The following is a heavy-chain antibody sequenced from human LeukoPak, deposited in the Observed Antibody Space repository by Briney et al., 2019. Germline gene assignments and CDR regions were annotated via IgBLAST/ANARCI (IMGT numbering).Heavy chain of an antibody. V-gene: IGHV3-20*04. CDR1: GFGFSVLT. CDR2: INWNGDRT. CDR3: ARRDYYGSGSPDF. J-gene: IGHJ4*02. Sequence: GVSLRLSCAASGFGFSVLTMNWVRQAPGKGLEWLSGINWNGDRTGYADSVKGRFTISRDNAKKSLYLQMNSLRAEDTALYYCARRDYYGSGSPDFWGQGTLVTVSS. D-gene: IGHD3-10*01.